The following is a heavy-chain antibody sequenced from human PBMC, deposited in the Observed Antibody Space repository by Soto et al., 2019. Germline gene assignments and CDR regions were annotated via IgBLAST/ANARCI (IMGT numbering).Heavy chain of an antibody. CDR3: TRDHRHLDY. CDR1: GFTFGDYA. J-gene: IGHJ4*02. CDR2: IRSKAYGGTT. Sequence: EVQLVESGGGLVQPGRSLRLSCTASGFTFGDYAMNWFRQAPGKGLEWVGFIRSKAYGGTTENAASVKGRFTISRDDCKSIAYLQMNSLKTEDTAVYYCTRDHRHLDYWGQGTLVTVSS. V-gene: IGHV3-49*03.